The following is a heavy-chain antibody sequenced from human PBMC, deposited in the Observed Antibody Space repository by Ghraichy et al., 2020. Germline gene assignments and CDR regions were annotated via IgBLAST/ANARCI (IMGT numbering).Heavy chain of an antibody. Sequence: SETLSLTCTVSGGSISSSSYYWGWIRQPPGKGLEWIGSIYYSGSTYYNPSLKSRVTISVDTSKNQFSLKLSSVTAADTAVYYCARPTDSSGWYPGMDVWGQGTTVTVS. CDR1: GGSISSSSYY. J-gene: IGHJ6*02. D-gene: IGHD6-19*01. CDR3: ARPTDSSGWYPGMDV. V-gene: IGHV4-39*01. CDR2: IYYSGST.